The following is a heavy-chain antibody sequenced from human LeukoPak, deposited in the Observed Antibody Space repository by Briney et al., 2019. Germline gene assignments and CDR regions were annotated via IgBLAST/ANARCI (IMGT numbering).Heavy chain of an antibody. CDR1: GFPFTETW. D-gene: IGHD1-26*01. J-gene: IGHJ6*03. CDR2: IRSDGSDE. V-gene: IGHV3-74*01. Sequence: GGSLRLSCATSGFPFTETWMHWVRQVPGKGLVWVSRIRSDGSDERYAEAVKGRFTISRDNAKNSLYLQMNSLRAEDTAVYYCARSSSGSGGYYMDVWGKGTTVTISS. CDR3: ARSSSGSGGYYMDV.